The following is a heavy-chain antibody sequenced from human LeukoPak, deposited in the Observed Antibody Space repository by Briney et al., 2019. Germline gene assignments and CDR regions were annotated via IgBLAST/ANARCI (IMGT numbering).Heavy chain of an antibody. V-gene: IGHV1-46*01. CDR3: ASPSSGYYGYFQH. J-gene: IGHJ1*01. D-gene: IGHD3-22*01. CDR2: INPSGGST. Sequence: GASVKVSCKASGYTFTSYYMHWVRQAPGQGLEWMGIINPSGGSTSYAQKFQGRVTMTRDTSTSTVYMELSSLGSEDTAVYYCASPSSGYYGYFQHWGQGTLVTVSS. CDR1: GYTFTSYY.